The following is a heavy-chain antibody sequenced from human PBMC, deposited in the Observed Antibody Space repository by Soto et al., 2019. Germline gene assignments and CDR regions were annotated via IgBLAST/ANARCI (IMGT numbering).Heavy chain of an antibody. CDR2: ISGNGVDT. J-gene: IGHJ4*02. D-gene: IGHD3-16*01. V-gene: IGHV3-23*01. CDR1: GFTFSNYV. CDR3: AKRRGEGFFDY. Sequence: EVQLSESGGYVVQPGGSLRLSCTASGFTFSNYVMGWVRQAPGKGLEWVSAISGNGVDTYYADSVKGRFTISRDNTKNTLYLQRNRLRAEDTAVFYCAKRRGEGFFDYWGQGTLVTVSS.